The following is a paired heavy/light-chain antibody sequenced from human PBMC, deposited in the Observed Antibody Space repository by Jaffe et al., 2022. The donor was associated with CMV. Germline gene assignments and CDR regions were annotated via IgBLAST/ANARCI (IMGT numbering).Light chain of an antibody. CDR2: GAI. V-gene: IGKV3-20*01. Sequence: EIVLTQSPGTLSLSPGERATLSCRASQSVSSYLAWYQQKPGQAPRLLIYGAISRASGIPDRFSGSGSGTDFTLTISRLEPEDFAVYYCQQYGGTPVTFGQETRLEIK. J-gene: IGKJ2*01. CDR3: QQYGGTPVT. CDR1: QSVSSY.
Heavy chain of an antibody. V-gene: IGHV1-69*09. D-gene: IGHD6-6*01. J-gene: IGHJ4*02. CDR1: GGSFSSSV. CDR2: IFPMLVLA. Sequence: QVQLVQSGAEVKKPGSSVKVSCKTSGGSFSSSVIHWVRQTPGHGLEWMGRIFPMLVLANYAQKFQGRVTITADESTTTAYMELSSLRSEDTAVYYCATRDAAEELVGPFDYWGQGTLITISS. CDR3: ATRDAAEELVGPFDY.